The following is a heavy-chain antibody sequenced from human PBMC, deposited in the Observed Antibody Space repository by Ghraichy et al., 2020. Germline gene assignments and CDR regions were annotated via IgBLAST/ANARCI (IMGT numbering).Heavy chain of an antibody. CDR3: AKSSDYCSSTSCYFWFDP. J-gene: IGHJ5*02. D-gene: IGHD2-2*01. CDR2: ISSSGSTI. CDR1: GFTFSSYE. V-gene: IGHV3-48*03. Sequence: GSLRLSCAASGFTFSSYEMNWVRQAPGKGLEWVSYISSSGSTIYYADSVKGRFTISRDNAKNSLYLQMNSLRAEDTAVYYCAKSSDYCSSTSCYFWFDPWGQGTLVTVSS.